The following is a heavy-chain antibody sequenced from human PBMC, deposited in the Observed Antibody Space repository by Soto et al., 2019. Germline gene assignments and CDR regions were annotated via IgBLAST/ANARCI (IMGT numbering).Heavy chain of an antibody. D-gene: IGHD3-3*01. CDR3: ATTRLDDYDFWSGYYSDDAFDI. CDR1: GGSFSGYY. Sequence: QVQLQQWGAGLLKPSETLSLTCAVYGGSFSGYYWSWIRQPPGKGLEWIGEINHSGSTNYNPSLKSRVTISVDPSKNQFSLKLSSVTAADTAVYYCATTRLDDYDFWSGYYSDDAFDIWGQGTMVTVSS. CDR2: INHSGST. V-gene: IGHV4-34*01. J-gene: IGHJ3*02.